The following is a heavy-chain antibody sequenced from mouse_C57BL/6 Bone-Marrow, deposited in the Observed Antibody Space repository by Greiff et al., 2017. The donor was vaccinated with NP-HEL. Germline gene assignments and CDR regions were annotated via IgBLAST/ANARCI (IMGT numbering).Heavy chain of an antibody. CDR3: ARDTAYYSNSYAMDY. D-gene: IGHD2-5*01. CDR2: INYDGSST. J-gene: IGHJ4*01. CDR1: GFTFSDYY. V-gene: IGHV5-16*01. Sequence: EVKLVESEGGLVQPGSSMKLSCTASGFTFSDYYMAWVRQVPEKGLEWVANINYDGSSTYYLDSLKSRFIISRDNAKNILYLQMSSLKSEDTATYYCARDTAYYSNSYAMDYWGQGTSVTVSS.